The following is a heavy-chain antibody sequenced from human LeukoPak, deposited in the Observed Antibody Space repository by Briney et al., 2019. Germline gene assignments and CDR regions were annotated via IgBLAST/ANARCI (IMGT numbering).Heavy chain of an antibody. CDR3: ARTPNRDGYSHIDF. J-gene: IGHJ4*02. CDR2: LSDSGASI. V-gene: IGHV3-23*01. D-gene: IGHD5-24*01. CDR1: GFTFTNHA. Sequence: GGSLRLSCAASGFTFTNHAMAWVRLAPGKGLGWVSTLSDSGASIYYADSVKGRFTISRDNSRNTMYLQMDSLRADDTGVYFCARTPNRDGYSHIDFWGQGALVTVSS.